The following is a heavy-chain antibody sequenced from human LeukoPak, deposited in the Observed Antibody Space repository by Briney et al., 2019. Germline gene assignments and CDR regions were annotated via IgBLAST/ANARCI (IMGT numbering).Heavy chain of an antibody. CDR2: ISYDGSNK. Sequence: GALRLSCAASGFTFSSYGMHWVRQAPGKGLEWVAVISYDGSNKYYADSVKGRFTISRDNSKNTLYLQMNSLRAEDTAVYYCAKDNGYGSGSFYFDYWGQGTLVTVSS. J-gene: IGHJ4*02. D-gene: IGHD3-10*01. CDR3: AKDNGYGSGSFYFDY. V-gene: IGHV3-30*18. CDR1: GFTFSSYG.